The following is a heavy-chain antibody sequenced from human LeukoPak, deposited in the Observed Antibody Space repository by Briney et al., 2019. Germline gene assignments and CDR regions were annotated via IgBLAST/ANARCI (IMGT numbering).Heavy chain of an antibody. J-gene: IGHJ3*02. CDR2: ISYDGSNK. D-gene: IGHD2-15*01. CDR1: GFTFSSYA. CDR3: ARGGGWLRDPFDI. Sequence: PGGSLRLSCAASGFTFSSYAMHWVRQAPGKGLEWVAVISYDGSNKYYADSVKGRFTISRDNSKNTLYLQMNSLRAEDTAVYYCARGGGWLRDPFDIWGQGTMVTVSS. V-gene: IGHV3-30*01.